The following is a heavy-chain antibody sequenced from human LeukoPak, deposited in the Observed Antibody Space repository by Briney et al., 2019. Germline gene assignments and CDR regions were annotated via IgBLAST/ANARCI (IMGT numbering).Heavy chain of an antibody. CDR3: ARPPTGSGSPLDAFDI. V-gene: IGHV1-46*01. CDR2: INPSGGST. Sequence: PGASVKVSCKASGYTFTSYYMHWVRQAPGQGLEWMGIINPSGGSTSYAQKFQGRVTMTRDMSTSTVYMELSSLRSEDTAVYYCARPPTGSGSPLDAFDIWGQGTMVTVSS. J-gene: IGHJ3*02. D-gene: IGHD3-10*01. CDR1: GYTFTSYY.